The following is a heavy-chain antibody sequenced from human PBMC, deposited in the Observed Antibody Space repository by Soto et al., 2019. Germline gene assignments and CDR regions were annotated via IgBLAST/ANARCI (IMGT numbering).Heavy chain of an antibody. V-gene: IGHV4-39*07. J-gene: IGHJ4*02. CDR3: AREEPASRHHDY. CDR2: VSHSGST. Sequence: TSDTLSLTCTVSGGSLSRSSYYWGWVRQPPEKGLEWIGGVSHSGSTTYNPSLKNRVTISIDTSKNQFSLTLNSVTAADTAMYFCAREEPASRHHDYWGQGNLVTVSS. D-gene: IGHD1-26*01. CDR1: GGSLSRSSYY.